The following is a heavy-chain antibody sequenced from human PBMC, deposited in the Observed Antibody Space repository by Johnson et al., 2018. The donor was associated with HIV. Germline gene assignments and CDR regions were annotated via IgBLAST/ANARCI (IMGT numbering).Heavy chain of an antibody. CDR2: IKQDGSEK. D-gene: IGHD4-17*01. V-gene: IGHV3-7*04. J-gene: IGHJ3*02. CDR3: ARARMTTVTNDAFDI. CDR1: GFTFDDYG. Sequence: VQLVESGGGLVQPGRSLRLSCAASGFTFDDYGMSWVRQGSGKGLEWVANIKQDGSEKYYVDSVKGRFTISRDNSKNTLYLQMNSLRAEDTAVYYCARARMTTVTNDAFDIWGQGTMVTVSS.